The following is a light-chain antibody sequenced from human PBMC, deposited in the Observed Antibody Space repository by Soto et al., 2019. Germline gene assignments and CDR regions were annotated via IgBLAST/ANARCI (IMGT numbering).Light chain of an antibody. CDR3: QQSSTTPRT. V-gene: IGKV1-39*01. CDR1: QSISTY. CDR2: AAS. J-gene: IGKJ1*01. Sequence: DIQMTQSPSSLSASVGDRVTITCRASQSISTYLNWYQQKPGKAPKLLIYAASTSQSGVPSRFSGSGSGTDFRLTITSLQPEDIATYYCQQSSTTPRTFGQGTNVDFK.